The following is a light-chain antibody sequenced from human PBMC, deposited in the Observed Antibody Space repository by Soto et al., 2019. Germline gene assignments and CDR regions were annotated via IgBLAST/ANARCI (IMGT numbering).Light chain of an antibody. J-gene: IGKJ3*01. Sequence: EIALTQSPGTLSLSPGERATLSCRASQSVSSSSLTWYQQKPGQAPRLLIYGASSRATGIPDRFSGSGSGTDFTLTISRLEPEDFAVYYCQQYGSSLLTFGPGTRVDIK. CDR3: QQYGSSLLT. CDR1: QSVSSSS. CDR2: GAS. V-gene: IGKV3-20*01.